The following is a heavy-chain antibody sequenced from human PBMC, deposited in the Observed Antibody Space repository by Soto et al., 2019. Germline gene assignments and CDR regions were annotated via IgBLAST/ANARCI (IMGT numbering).Heavy chain of an antibody. Sequence: QLQLQESGPGLVKPSETLSLSCTVSGGSISSTIYYWGWIRQPPGKGLEWIGSIYYSGSTYYNPSLKSRGTISVDTSKNQFSLKLSSVTAAETAVYYCARRGIAVALYSWGQGTLVTVSS. J-gene: IGHJ4*02. V-gene: IGHV4-39*01. CDR1: GGSISSTIYY. CDR3: ARRGIAVALYS. CDR2: IYYSGST. D-gene: IGHD6-19*01.